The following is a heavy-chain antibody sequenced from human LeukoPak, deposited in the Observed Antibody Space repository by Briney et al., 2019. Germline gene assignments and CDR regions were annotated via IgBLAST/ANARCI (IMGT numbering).Heavy chain of an antibody. Sequence: GGSLRLSCEASGFTFSSYAMSWVRQAPGKGLEWVSAISASGGSTYYADSVKGRFTISRDNSKNTLCLQMNSLRGEDTAVYYCAKRSGVLGYYDSSGASPYYFDYWGQGTLATVSS. CDR2: ISASGGST. J-gene: IGHJ4*02. D-gene: IGHD3-22*01. CDR3: AKRSGVLGYYDSSGASPYYFDY. V-gene: IGHV3-23*01. CDR1: GFTFSSYA.